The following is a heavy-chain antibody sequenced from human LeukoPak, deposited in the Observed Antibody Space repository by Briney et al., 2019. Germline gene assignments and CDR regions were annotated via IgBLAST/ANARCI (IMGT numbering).Heavy chain of an antibody. V-gene: IGHV1-24*01. D-gene: IGHD6-13*01. J-gene: IGHJ4*02. CDR3: ATDLGGIAAAGARY. Sequence: ASVKVSCKVSGYTLTELSMYWVRQAPGKGLEWMGGFDPEDGETIYAQKFQGRVTMTEDTSTDTAYMELSSLRSEDTAVYYCATDLGGIAAAGARYWGQGTLVTVSS. CDR1: GYTLTELS. CDR2: FDPEDGET.